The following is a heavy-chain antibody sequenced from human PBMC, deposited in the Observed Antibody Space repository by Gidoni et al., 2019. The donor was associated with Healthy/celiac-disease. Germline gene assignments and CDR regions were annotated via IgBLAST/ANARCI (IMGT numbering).Heavy chain of an antibody. Sequence: EVQLVESGGGLVQPGGSLRLSCAASGFTVSSNYMSWVRQAPGKGLEWVSVIYSGGSTYYADSVKGRFTISRDNSKNTLYLQMNSLRAEDTAVYYCARDWYDFWSGYWYGMDVWGQGTTVTVSS. CDR2: IYSGGST. CDR3: ARDWYDFWSGYWYGMDV. J-gene: IGHJ6*02. D-gene: IGHD3-3*01. V-gene: IGHV3-66*02. CDR1: GFTVSSNY.